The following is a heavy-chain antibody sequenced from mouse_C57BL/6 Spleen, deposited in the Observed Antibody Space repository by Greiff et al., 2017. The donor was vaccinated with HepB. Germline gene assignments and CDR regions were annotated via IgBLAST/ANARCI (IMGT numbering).Heavy chain of an antibody. J-gene: IGHJ1*03. Sequence: EVKLVESGGGLVQPGGSMKLSCAASGFTFSDAWMDWVRQSPEKGLEWVAEIRNKANNHATYYAESVKGRFTISRDDSKSSVYLQMNSLRAEDTGIYYCTRNRGTLYWYFDVWGTGTTVTVSS. CDR1: GFTFSDAW. D-gene: IGHD3-3*01. CDR2: IRNKANNHAT. V-gene: IGHV6-6*01. CDR3: TRNRGTLYWYFDV.